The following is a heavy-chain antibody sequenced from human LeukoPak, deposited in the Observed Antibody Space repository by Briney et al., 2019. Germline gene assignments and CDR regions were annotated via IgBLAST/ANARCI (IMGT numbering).Heavy chain of an antibody. CDR2: INDDGSST. Sequence: GGSLRLSCAASGFSFSNYWMHWVRQAPGKGLVWVSRINDDGSSTYHAESVRGRFTISRDNAKNTLYLQMNSLRADDTAMYYCARTRGKIGYDESLWGQGTLVTVSS. D-gene: IGHD5-12*01. J-gene: IGHJ4*02. CDR3: ARTRGKIGYDESL. V-gene: IGHV3-74*01. CDR1: GFSFSNYW.